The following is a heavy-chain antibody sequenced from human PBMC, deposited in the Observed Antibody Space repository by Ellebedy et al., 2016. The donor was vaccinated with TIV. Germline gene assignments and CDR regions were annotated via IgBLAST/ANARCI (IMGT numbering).Heavy chain of an antibody. CDR1: GYIFTGYY. Sequence: AASVKVSCKASGYIFTGYYMHWVRQAPGQGLEWMGWINPHSGDTKFAQKFQGRVTMTRDTSTSTVYMELSSLRSEDTAVYYCARDVVVVAEYYYYGMDVWGQGTTVTVSS. CDR3: ARDVVVVAEYYYYGMDV. J-gene: IGHJ6*02. D-gene: IGHD2-15*01. CDR2: INPHSGDT. V-gene: IGHV1-2*02.